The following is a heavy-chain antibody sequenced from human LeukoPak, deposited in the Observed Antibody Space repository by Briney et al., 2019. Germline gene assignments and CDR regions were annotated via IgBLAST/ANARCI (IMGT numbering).Heavy chain of an antibody. D-gene: IGHD3-10*01. V-gene: IGHV4-59*01. J-gene: IGHJ4*02. CDR2: IYYSGST. CDR3: ARGHFGEKLD. CDR1: GGSISSYY. Sequence: SETLSLTCTVSGGSISSYYWSWIRRPPGKGLEWIGYIYYSGSTNYNPSLKSRVTISEDTSKNQFSLKLSSVTAADTAVYYCARGHFGEKLDWGQGTLVTVTS.